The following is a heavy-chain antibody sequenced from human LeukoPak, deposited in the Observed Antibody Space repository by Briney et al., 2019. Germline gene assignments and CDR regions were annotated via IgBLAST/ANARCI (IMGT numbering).Heavy chain of an antibody. V-gene: IGHV3-9*03. J-gene: IGHJ4*02. CDR3: AKGANYDILTGYADY. CDR1: GFTFDDYA. D-gene: IGHD3-9*01. Sequence: GGSLRLSCAASGFTFDDYAMHWVRHAPGKGLEWVSGISWNSGSIGYADSVKGRFTISRDNAKNSLYLQMNSLRAEDMALYYCAKGANYDILTGYADYWGQGTLVTVSS. CDR2: ISWNSGSI.